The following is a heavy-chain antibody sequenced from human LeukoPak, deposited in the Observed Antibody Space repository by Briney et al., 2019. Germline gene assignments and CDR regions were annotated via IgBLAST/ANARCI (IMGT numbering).Heavy chain of an antibody. CDR3: AREVALAVAGKRAFGY. V-gene: IGHV1-2*02. CDR1: GYTFTGYY. CDR2: INPNSGGT. Sequence: ASVKVSCKAPGYTFTGYYMHWVRQAPGQGLEWMGWINPNSGGTNYAQKFQGRVTMTRDTSISTAYMELSRLRSDDTAVYYCAREVALAVAGKRAFGYWGQGTLVTVSS. D-gene: IGHD6-19*01. J-gene: IGHJ4*02.